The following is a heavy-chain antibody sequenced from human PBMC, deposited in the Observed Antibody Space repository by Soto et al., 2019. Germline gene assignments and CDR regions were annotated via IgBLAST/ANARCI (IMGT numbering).Heavy chain of an antibody. CDR1: GYTFTSYA. D-gene: IGHD2-21*02. CDR2: INAGNGNT. Sequence: QVQLVQSGAEEKKPGASVKVSCKASGYTFTSYAMHWVRQAPGQRLEWMGWINAGNGNTKYSQKFQGRVTITRDTSASTAYMVLSSLRSEDTAVYYCAWSIVVVTALDYWGQGTLVTVSS. V-gene: IGHV1-3*05. CDR3: AWSIVVVTALDY. J-gene: IGHJ4*02.